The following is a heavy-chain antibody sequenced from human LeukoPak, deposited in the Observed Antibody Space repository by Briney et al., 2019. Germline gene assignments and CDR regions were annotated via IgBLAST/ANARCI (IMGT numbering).Heavy chain of an antibody. D-gene: IGHD1-1*01. CDR2: ISPNGDNT. Sequence: GGSLRLSCSASGFRFSAYAMHWVRQAPGKGLEYVSAISPNGDNTYYADSVRGRFSISRDNTKNTLYLQMNSLRPEDTAVYYCVPKGNEGYWGQGTLITVSS. J-gene: IGHJ4*02. CDR3: VPKGNEGY. V-gene: IGHV3-64D*06. CDR1: GFRFSAYA.